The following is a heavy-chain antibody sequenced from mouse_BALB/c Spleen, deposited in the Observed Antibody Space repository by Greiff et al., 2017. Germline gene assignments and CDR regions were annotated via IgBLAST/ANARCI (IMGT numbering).Heavy chain of an antibody. V-gene: IGHV1S56*01. CDR3: AREPYMTTDWYFDV. D-gene: IGHD1-1*01. J-gene: IGHJ1*01. Sequence: QVQLKESGPELVKPGASVRISCKASGYSFTSYYIHWVKQRPGQELEWIGWIYPGNVNTKYNEKFKGKATLTADKSSSTAYMQLSSLTSEASAVYFCAREPYMTTDWYFDVWGEGTTVTVSS. CDR2: IYPGNVNT. CDR1: GYSFTSYY.